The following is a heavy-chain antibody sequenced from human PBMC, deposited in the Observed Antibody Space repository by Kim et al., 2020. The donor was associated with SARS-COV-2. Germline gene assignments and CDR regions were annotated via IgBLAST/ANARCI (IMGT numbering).Heavy chain of an antibody. Sequence: ASVKVSCKASGYTFTDNSIHWVRQAPGQGLEWMAWINASSGDREFAPRFQGRITVTRATSMSTAYMEVTSLRSDDTAIYYCAREKREQKGRFDSWGQGALVSVSS. CDR1: GYTFTDNS. CDR2: INASSGDR. CDR3: AREKREQKGRFDS. V-gene: IGHV1-2*02. J-gene: IGHJ5*01. D-gene: IGHD1-1*01.